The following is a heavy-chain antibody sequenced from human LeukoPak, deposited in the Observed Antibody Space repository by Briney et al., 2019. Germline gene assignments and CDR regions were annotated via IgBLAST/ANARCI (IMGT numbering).Heavy chain of an antibody. CDR1: GFTFSSYA. D-gene: IGHD6-13*01. J-gene: IGHJ6*03. CDR2: ISYDGSNK. CDR3: AKIARRFFYYMDV. Sequence: GGSLRLSCAASGFTFSSYAMHWVRQAPGKGLEWVAVISYDGSNKYYADSVKGRFTISGDNAKNSLYLQMNSLRAEDTAAYYCAKIARRFFYYMDVWGKGTTVTVSS. V-gene: IGHV3-30-3*02.